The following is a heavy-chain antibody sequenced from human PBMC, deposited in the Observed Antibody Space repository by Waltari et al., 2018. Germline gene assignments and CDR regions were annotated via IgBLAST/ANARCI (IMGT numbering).Heavy chain of an antibody. CDR2: IYHSGTT. CDR1: NVSISSDTW. CDR3: ARGIFTAHSYFDY. Sequence: QVHLEESGPGLVKPSGTLSLTCAVSNVSISSDTWWIWVRQPPGKGLEWIGEIYHSGTTVYNPSLWSRVTISLDKSKNHFSLKLTSVTAADTAVYYCARGIFTAHSYFDYWGQGTLVTVSS. D-gene: IGHD2-15*01. J-gene: IGHJ4*02. V-gene: IGHV4-4*02.